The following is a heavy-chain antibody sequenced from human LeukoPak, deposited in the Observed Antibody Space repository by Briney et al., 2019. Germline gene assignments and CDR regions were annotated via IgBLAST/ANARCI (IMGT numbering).Heavy chain of an antibody. J-gene: IGHJ4*02. V-gene: IGHV4-39*01. Sequence: SETLSLTCTVSGGSISSSSYYWGWIRQPPGKGLEWIGSIYYSGSTYYNPSLKRRVTISVDTSKNQFSLKLSSVTAADTAVYYCARHEMTTVTTVDYWGQGTLVTVSS. CDR2: IYYSGST. D-gene: IGHD4-17*01. CDR3: ARHEMTTVTTVDY. CDR1: GGSISSSSYY.